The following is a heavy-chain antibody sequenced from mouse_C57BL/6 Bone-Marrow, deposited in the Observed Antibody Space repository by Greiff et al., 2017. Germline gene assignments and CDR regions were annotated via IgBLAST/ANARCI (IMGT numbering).Heavy chain of an antibody. J-gene: IGHJ2*01. Sequence: DVKLVESGGDLVKPGGSLKLSCAASGFTFSSYGMSWVRQTPDKRLEWVATISSGGSYTYYPDSVKGRFTISRDNAKNTLYLQMSSLKSADTAMYYCARHCYGSSFDYWGQGTTLTVSS. CDR2: ISSGGSYT. V-gene: IGHV5-6*02. D-gene: IGHD1-1*01. CDR3: ARHCYGSSFDY. CDR1: GFTFSSYG.